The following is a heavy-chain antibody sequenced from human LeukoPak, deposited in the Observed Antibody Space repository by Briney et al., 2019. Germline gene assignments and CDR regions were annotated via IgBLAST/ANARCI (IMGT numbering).Heavy chain of an antibody. CDR3: ARDSGSGSNDY. CDR2: ISAGNGNT. D-gene: IGHD1-26*01. CDR1: GYTFTSYA. Sequence: ASVKVSCKASGYTFTSYAIHWVRQAPGQRLEWMGGISAGNGNTKYSQNFQGRDTFISNTSATTAFMELSSLRSEDAAVYYCARDSGSGSNDYWGQGTLVTVSS. J-gene: IGHJ4*02. V-gene: IGHV1-3*01.